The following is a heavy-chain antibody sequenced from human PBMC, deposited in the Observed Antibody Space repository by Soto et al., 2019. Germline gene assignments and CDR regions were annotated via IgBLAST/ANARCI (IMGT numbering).Heavy chain of an antibody. J-gene: IGHJ6*02. CDR3: ARIQRGITIFGVVIQYYYYGMDV. CDR2: IFSNDEK. CDR1: GFSLSNARMG. Sequence: QVTLKESGPVLVKPTETLTLTCTVSGFSLSNARMGVSWIRQPPGKALEWLAHIFSNDEKSYSTSLKSRLTISKDTSKSQVVLTMTNIDPVDTATYYCARIQRGITIFGVVIQYYYYGMDVWGQGTTVTVSS. D-gene: IGHD3-3*01. V-gene: IGHV2-26*01.